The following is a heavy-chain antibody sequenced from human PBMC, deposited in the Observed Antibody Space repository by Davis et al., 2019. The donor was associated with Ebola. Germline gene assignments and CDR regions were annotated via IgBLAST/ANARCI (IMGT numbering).Heavy chain of an antibody. CDR2: IRSKANSYAT. V-gene: IGHV3-73*01. Sequence: GESLKISCAASGFTFSNAWMSWVRQAPGKGLEWVGRIRSKANSYATAYAASVKGRFTISRDDSKNTAYLQMNSLKTEDTAVYYCTAAAGIFDYWGQGTLVTVSS. J-gene: IGHJ4*02. D-gene: IGHD6-13*01. CDR1: GFTFSNAW. CDR3: TAAAGIFDY.